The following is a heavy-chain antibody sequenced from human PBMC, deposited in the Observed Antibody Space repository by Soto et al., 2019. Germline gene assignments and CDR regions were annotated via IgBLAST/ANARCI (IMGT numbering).Heavy chain of an antibody. CDR1: GFTFSSYG. CDR3: AREGYCSGGSCYFFYYYGMDV. CDR2: IWYDGSKK. D-gene: IGHD2-15*01. J-gene: IGHJ6*02. V-gene: IGHV3-33*01. Sequence: GGSLRLSCAASGFTFSSYGMHWVRQAPGKGLEWVAVIWYDGSKKYYADSVKGRFTISRDNSKNTLYLQMNSLRAEDTAVYYCAREGYCSGGSCYFFYYYGMDVWGQGTTVTVSS.